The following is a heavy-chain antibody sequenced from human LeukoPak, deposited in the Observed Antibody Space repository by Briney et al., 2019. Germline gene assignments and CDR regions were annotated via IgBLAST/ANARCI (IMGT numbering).Heavy chain of an antibody. V-gene: IGHV3-21*01. D-gene: IGHD6-19*01. CDR1: GFTFSSYA. CDR2: ISSGSSYI. Sequence: PGGSLRLSCAASGFTFSSYAMSWVRQAPGKGLEWVSSISSGSSYIYYADSVKGRFTISRDNAKNSLYLQMNSLRAEDTAVYYCARDWLRGAVERYWGQGTLVTVSS. J-gene: IGHJ4*02. CDR3: ARDWLRGAVERY.